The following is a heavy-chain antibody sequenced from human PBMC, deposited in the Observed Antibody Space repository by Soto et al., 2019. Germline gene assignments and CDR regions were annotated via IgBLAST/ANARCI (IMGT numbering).Heavy chain of an antibody. J-gene: IGHJ4*02. D-gene: IGHD3-10*01. CDR1: GFTLNNYA. V-gene: IGHV3-23*01. CDR2: ISGGGYTT. Sequence: EVQLLESGGGLVQPGGSLRLSCAASGFTLNNYAMTWVRQAPGKGLEWVSAISGGGYTTSYADSVKGRFTVSRDGSKNTLYLQMSGLRAEDTALYYCAKGRGGSGSLTPRVDFWGQGTLVTVCS. CDR3: AKGRGGSGSLTPRVDF.